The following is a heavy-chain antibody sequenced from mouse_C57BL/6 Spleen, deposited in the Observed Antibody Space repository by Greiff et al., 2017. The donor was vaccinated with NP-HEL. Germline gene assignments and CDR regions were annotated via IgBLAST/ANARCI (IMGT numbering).Heavy chain of an antibody. D-gene: IGHD1-1*01. J-gene: IGHJ1*03. V-gene: IGHV1-81*01. CDR3: ASRPHYYGSSYWYFDV. CDR1: GYTFTSYG. CDR2: IYPRSGNT. Sequence: QVQLQQSGAELARPGASVKLSCKASGYTFTSYGISWVKQRTGQGLEWIGEIYPRSGNTYYNEKFKGKATLTADKSSSTAYMELRSLTSEDSAVYFCASRPHYYGSSYWYFDVWGTGTTVTVSS.